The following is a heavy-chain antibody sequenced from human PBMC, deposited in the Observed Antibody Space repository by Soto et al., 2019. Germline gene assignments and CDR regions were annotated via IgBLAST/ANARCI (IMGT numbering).Heavy chain of an antibody. CDR2: ITGSGDTT. V-gene: IGHV3-23*01. D-gene: IGHD2-15*01. J-gene: IGHJ5*02. CDR3: AKETLLNWFDP. CDR1: RFTFSTYA. Sequence: PGGSLRLSRAASRFTFSTYAMSWVRQAPGKGLEWVSAITGSGDTTYYADSVKGRFTISRDNSKNTLYLQINSLRAEDTAIFYCAKETLLNWFDPWGQGTQVTVSS.